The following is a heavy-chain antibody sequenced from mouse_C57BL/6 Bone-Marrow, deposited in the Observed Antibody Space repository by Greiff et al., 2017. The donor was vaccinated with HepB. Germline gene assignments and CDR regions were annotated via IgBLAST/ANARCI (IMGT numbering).Heavy chain of an antibody. CDR1: GYTFTSYW. V-gene: IGHV1-55*01. CDR3: ARTQNYYGSSYERYFDY. J-gene: IGHJ2*01. Sequence: QVQLQQPGAELVKPGASVKMSCKASGYTFTSYWITWVKQRPGQGLEWIGDIYPGSGSTNYNEKFKSKATLTVDTSSSTAYMQLSSLTSEDSAVYFCARTQNYYGSSYERYFDYGGKGTTLTVSS. CDR2: IYPGSGST. D-gene: IGHD1-1*01.